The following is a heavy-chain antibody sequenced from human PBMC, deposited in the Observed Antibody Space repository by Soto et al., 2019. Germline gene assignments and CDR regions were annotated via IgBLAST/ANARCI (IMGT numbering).Heavy chain of an antibody. D-gene: IGHD3-3*01. V-gene: IGHV3-53*01. CDR3: AREDYDFWSGYAFDY. CDR2: IYSGGST. Sequence: EVQLVESGGGLIQPGGSLRLSCAASGFTVSSNYMSWVRQALGKGLEWVSVIYSGGSTYYADSVKGRFTIYRDNSKNTLYLQMNSLRADDTAVYYCAREDYDFWSGYAFDYWGQGTLVTVSS. CDR1: GFTVSSNY. J-gene: IGHJ4*02.